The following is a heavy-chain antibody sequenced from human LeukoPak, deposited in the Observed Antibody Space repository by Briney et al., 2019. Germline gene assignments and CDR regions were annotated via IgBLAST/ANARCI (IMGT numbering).Heavy chain of an antibody. V-gene: IGHV4-39*07. J-gene: IGHJ4*02. CDR2: IYNSGSA. Sequence: SETLSLTCTVSGGSISSSSYYWGWIRQPPGKGLEWIGRIYNSGSANYNPSLKSRVTMSVDTSKNQFSLKLSSVTAADTAVYYCARGRAFDYWGQGTLVTVSS. CDR1: GGSISSSSYY. CDR3: ARGRAFDY.